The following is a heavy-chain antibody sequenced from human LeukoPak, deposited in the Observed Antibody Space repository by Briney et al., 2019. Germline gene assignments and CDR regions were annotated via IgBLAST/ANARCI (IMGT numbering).Heavy chain of an antibody. CDR2: IESETDGGTT. CDR1: GFXFRNAW. CDR3: ATRGSSPDY. D-gene: IGHD6-13*01. V-gene: IGHV3-15*04. J-gene: IGHJ4*02. Sequence: GGSLRLSCAASGFXFRNAWITWVRQAPGKGLEWVGHIESETDGGTTDYATPVKDRFTISRDDSKNTLYLQMNSLKTEDTAVYYCATRGSSPDYWGQGTLVTVSS.